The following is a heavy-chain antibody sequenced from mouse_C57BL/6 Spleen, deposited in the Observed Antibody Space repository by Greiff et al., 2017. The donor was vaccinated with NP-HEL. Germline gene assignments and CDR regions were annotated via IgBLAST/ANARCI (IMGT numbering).Heavy chain of an antibody. D-gene: IGHD2-1*01. V-gene: IGHV7-3*01. J-gene: IGHJ2*01. CDR1: GFTFTDYY. CDR3: ARYRPYGNYFDY. CDR2: IRNKANGYTT. Sequence: EVQRVESGGGLVQPGGSLSLSCAASGFTFTDYYMSWVRQPPGKALEWLGFIRNKANGYTTEYSASVKGRFTISRDNSQSILYLQMNALRAEDSATYYCARYRPYGNYFDYWGQGTTLTVSS.